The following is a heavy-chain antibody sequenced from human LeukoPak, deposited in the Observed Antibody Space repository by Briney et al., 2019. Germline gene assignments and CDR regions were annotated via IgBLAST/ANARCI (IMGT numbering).Heavy chain of an antibody. CDR3: ATLESIAAAGRDY. J-gene: IGHJ4*02. CDR2: IYTSGST. D-gene: IGHD6-13*01. V-gene: IGHV4-4*07. CDR1: GGSISSYY. Sequence: SETLSLTCTVSGGSISSYYRSWIRQPAGKGLEWIGRIYTSGSTNYNPSLKSRVTMSVDTSKNQFSLKLSSVTAADTAVYYCATLESIAAAGRDYWGQGTLVTVSS.